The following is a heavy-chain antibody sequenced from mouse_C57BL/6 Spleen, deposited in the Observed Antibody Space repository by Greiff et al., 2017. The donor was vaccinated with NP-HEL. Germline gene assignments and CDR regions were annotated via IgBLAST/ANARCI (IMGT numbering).Heavy chain of an antibody. Sequence: VQLQQPGAELVKPGASVKMSCKASGYTFTSYWITWVKQRPGQGLEWIGDIYPGSGSTNYNEKFKSKATLTVDTSSSTAYMQLSSLTSEDSAVYYCARGDYEDEAFAYWGQGTLVTVSA. V-gene: IGHV1-55*01. CDR3: ARGDYEDEAFAY. J-gene: IGHJ3*01. CDR2: IYPGSGST. CDR1: GYTFTSYW. D-gene: IGHD2-4*01.